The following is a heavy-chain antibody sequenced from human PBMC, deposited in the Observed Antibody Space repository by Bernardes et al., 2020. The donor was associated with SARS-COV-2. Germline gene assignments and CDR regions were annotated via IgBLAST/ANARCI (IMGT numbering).Heavy chain of an antibody. J-gene: IGHJ4*02. CDR3: AGTSVTCCDC. CDR2: IGGDGGGT. CDR1: GITFSNYW. Sequence: GGSLRLSCAASGITFSNYWMHWVRQVPGKGLVWVARIGGDGGGTTYADSVKGRFTISRDNAKNTLYLQMSSLRVEDTAVYFCAGTSVTCCDCWGQGTLVTVSS. V-gene: IGHV3-74*01. D-gene: IGHD1-26*01.